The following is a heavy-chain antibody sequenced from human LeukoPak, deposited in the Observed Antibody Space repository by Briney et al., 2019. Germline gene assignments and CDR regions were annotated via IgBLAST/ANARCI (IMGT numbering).Heavy chain of an antibody. J-gene: IGHJ4*02. Sequence: PGGSLRLSCAASGFTFSNYWLTWVSQAPGQGLEWVANIKQDGSEKHYVDSVKGRFTISRDNAKNSLYLQMNSLRAEDTAVYYCARDRQIAYWGQGTLVTVSP. V-gene: IGHV3-7*01. CDR3: ARDRQIAY. CDR1: GFTFSNYW. CDR2: IKQDGSEK.